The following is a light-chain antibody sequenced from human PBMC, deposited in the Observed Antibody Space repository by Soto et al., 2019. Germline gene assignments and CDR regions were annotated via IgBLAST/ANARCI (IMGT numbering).Light chain of an antibody. CDR2: AAS. J-gene: IGKJ3*01. Sequence: DIQMTQSPSSLSASVGDRVTITCRASQSISSYLNWYQQKPGKAPNLLIYAASSLQSGVPSKFSGSGSGTDFTLTICSLQPEDFATYYCQQSYSSPFTFGPGTKVDIK. V-gene: IGKV1-39*01. CDR3: QQSYSSPFT. CDR1: QSISSY.